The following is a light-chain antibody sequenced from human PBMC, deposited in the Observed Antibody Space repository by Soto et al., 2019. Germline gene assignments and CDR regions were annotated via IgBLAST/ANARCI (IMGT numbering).Light chain of an antibody. CDR2: GAS. CDR3: QQYNYWPPWT. J-gene: IGKJ1*01. Sequence: ETVMTQSPATMSVSPGERATLSCRASQSLSNKLAWYQQKPGQAPRLLIYGASTRATGSPARFSGSGSGTEFTLTISSLQSEDSAVYYCQQYNYWPPWTFGQGTRVEIK. CDR1: QSLSNK. V-gene: IGKV3-15*01.